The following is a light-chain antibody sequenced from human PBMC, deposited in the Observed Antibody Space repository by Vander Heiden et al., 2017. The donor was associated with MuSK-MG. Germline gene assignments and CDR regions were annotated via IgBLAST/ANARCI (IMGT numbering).Light chain of an antibody. CDR3: QQRCRLPPT. J-gene: IGKJ4*01. V-gene: IGKV3-11*01. CDR2: AAS. CDR1: QSVSSL. Sequence: DIQLTQSPVTLSVSVGDGVILSCRSSQSVSSLLIWYQQRPGQAPRLLIYAASYWATGIPARFSGSGSGTDFTLTISSLEPEDFAAYYCQQRCRLPPTFGGGTRVEI.